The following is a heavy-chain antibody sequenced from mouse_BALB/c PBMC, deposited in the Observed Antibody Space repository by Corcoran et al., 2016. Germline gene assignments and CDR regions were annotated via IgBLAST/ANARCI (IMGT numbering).Heavy chain of an antibody. CDR2: INPYYGST. V-gene: IGHV1-39*01. CDR3: ARGYYGSSPYYFDY. Sequence: EIQLQQTGPELVKPGASVKISCKASGYSFTDYIMLWVKQSHGKSLEWIGNINPYYGSTSYNLKFKGKATLTVDKSSSTAYMQLNSLTSEDSAVYYCARGYYGSSPYYFDYWGQGTTLTVSS. D-gene: IGHD1-1*01. J-gene: IGHJ2*01. CDR1: GYSFTDYI.